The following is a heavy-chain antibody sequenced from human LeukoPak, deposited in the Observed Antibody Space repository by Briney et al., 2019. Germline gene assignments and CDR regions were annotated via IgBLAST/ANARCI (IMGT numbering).Heavy chain of an antibody. D-gene: IGHD2-21*02. CDR1: EFNFFSYG. J-gene: IGHJ4*01. Sequence: GGSLRLSCVASEFNFFSYGMQWVRQAPGEGLVWVSRIFTDGSTTSYADSVKGRFTISRDNAKNTLYLQMNSLRAEDTAVYYCARELPREVTLDYWGKGTLVTVSP. CDR3: ARELPREVTLDY. V-gene: IGHV3-74*01. CDR2: IFTDGSTT.